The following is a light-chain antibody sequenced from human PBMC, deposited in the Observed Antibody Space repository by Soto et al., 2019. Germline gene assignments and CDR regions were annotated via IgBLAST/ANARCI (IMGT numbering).Light chain of an antibody. CDR3: SSYTTSGNYV. Sequence: QSVLTQPASVSGSPGQSITISCSGTSSDVAAYNSVSWYQQYPGKAPKLMIYDVIYRPPGVSNRFSVSKSANTASLTISGLQAEDAADYYCSSYTTSGNYVFGTGTKLTVL. CDR2: DVI. V-gene: IGLV2-14*01. CDR1: SSDVAAYNS. J-gene: IGLJ1*01.